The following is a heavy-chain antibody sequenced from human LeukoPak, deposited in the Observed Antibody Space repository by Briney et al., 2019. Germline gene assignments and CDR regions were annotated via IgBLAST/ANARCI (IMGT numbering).Heavy chain of an antibody. Sequence: PSETLSLTCTVSRASISDNYWSWSRQPAGKALEWIGRTYTSGDTNYNPSLKSRASVSVDTSKNQSYLSLRYATAADTAVYYCTIGGASGSLAHWGPGTLVTVSS. V-gene: IGHV4-4*07. J-gene: IGHJ4*02. D-gene: IGHD6-13*01. CDR1: RASISDNY. CDR2: TYTSGDT. CDR3: TIGGASGSLAH.